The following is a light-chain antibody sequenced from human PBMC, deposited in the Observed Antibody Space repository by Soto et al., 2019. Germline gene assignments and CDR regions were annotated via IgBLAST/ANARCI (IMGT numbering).Light chain of an antibody. V-gene: IGKV4-1*01. CDR2: WAS. CDR1: QSILYSPNNKNY. Sequence: DIVMTQSPDFLAVSLGERATINCKSSQSILYSPNNKNYLAWYQQKPGQPPKLLIYWASTRESGVPDRFSGAGSGTDFTLTISSLQAEDVAVYYCQQYYLTPLTFGGGTKVEIK. J-gene: IGKJ4*01. CDR3: QQYYLTPLT.